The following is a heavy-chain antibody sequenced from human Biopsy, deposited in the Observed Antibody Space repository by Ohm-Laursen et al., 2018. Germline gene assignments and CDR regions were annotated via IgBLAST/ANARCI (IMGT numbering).Heavy chain of an antibody. CDR1: EFTFSGYS. Sequence: SLRLSCAAAEFTFSGYSMNWVRQAPGRGLEWVSYINVYSNKKYYADSVKGRFIVSRDNDKNSLYLQMNSLRAEDTAVYHCATSTMVRSSGHAFDIWGQGTVVTVS. J-gene: IGHJ3*02. CDR3: ATSTMVRSSGHAFDI. V-gene: IGHV3-48*04. CDR2: INVYSNKK. D-gene: IGHD3-10*01.